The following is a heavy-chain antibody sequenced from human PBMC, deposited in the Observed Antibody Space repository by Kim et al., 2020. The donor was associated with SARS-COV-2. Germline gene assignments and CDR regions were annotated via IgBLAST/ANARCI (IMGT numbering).Heavy chain of an antibody. Sequence: ASVKVSCKASGYMFAKYAINWVRQAPGQGLEWMGWINTNTGDPSYARGFTGRFVFSLDTSVNTAFLEISSLKAEDTAVYYCTRESPNPRCTTSICYDNWFDPWGQGTLVTVSS. V-gene: IGHV7-4-1*02. D-gene: IGHD2-2*01. CDR1: GYMFAKYA. CDR3: TRESPNPRCTTSICYDNWFDP. J-gene: IGHJ5*02. CDR2: INTNTGDP.